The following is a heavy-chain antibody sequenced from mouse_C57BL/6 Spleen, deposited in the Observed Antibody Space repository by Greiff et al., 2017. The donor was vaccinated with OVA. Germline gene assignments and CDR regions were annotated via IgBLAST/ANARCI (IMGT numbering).Heavy chain of an antibody. CDR2: IYPGDGDT. V-gene: IGHV1-82*01. CDR1: GYAFSSSW. Sequence: QVQLKESGPELVKPGASVKISCKASGYAFSSSWMNWVKQRPGKGLEWIGRIYPGDGDTNYNGKFKGKATLTADKSSSTAYMQLSSLTSEDSAVYFCARLGDYGDYWGQGTTLTVSS. CDR3: ARLGDYGDY. D-gene: IGHD2-4*01. J-gene: IGHJ2*01.